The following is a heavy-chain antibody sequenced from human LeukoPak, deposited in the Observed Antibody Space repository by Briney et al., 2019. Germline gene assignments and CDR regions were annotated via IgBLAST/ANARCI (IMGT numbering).Heavy chain of an antibody. CDR3: AKDLRSPGDYAFDY. CDR2: TSYDGSNK. J-gene: IGHJ4*02. D-gene: IGHD4-17*01. CDR1: GFTFSSYG. V-gene: IGHV3-30*18. Sequence: GRSLRLSCAASGFTFSSYGMHWVRQAPGKGLEWVAVTSYDGSNKYYADSVKGRFTISRDNSKNTLYLQMNSLRAEDTAVYYCAKDLRSPGDYAFDYWGQGTLVTVSS.